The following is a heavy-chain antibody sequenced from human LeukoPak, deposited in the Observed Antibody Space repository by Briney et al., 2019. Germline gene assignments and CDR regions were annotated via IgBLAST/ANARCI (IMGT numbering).Heavy chain of an antibody. V-gene: IGHV3-30*18. Sequence: GGSLRLSCAASGFTFSSYGMHWVRQAPGKGLEWVAVISYDGSNKYYADSVKGRFTISRDNSKNTLYLQMNSLRAEDTAVYYCAKAYGSGSYSLGGDYWGQGTLVTVSS. CDR2: ISYDGSNK. D-gene: IGHD3-10*01. CDR1: GFTFSSYG. CDR3: AKAYGSGSYSLGGDY. J-gene: IGHJ4*02.